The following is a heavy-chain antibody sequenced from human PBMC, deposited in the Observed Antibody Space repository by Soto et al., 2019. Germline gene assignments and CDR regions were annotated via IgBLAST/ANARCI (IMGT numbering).Heavy chain of an antibody. D-gene: IGHD1-26*01. CDR1: GYTFTTYG. Sequence: QVHLVQSRAEVKKPGASVQVSCKASGYTFTTYGIAWVRQAPGQGLEWLGWISAYNGNTNYAQKFQGRVTMTTETSTNTAYMEVRSLRSDDMAVYYCARDKGSKAWYYFFDFWGQGTLVTVSS. J-gene: IGHJ4*02. CDR2: ISAYNGNT. V-gene: IGHV1-18*03. CDR3: ARDKGSKAWYYFFDF.